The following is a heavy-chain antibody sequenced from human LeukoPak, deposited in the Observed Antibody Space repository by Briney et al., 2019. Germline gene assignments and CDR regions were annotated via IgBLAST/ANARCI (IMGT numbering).Heavy chain of an antibody. CDR2: MYSGGYT. J-gene: IGHJ4*02. V-gene: IGHV3-53*01. CDR3: ARDRRYCSGDNCYSGVDY. CDR1: GLTASANY. D-gene: IGHD2-15*01. Sequence: HPGGSLRLSCVASGLTASANYMTWVRQAPGEGLDWVSVMYSGGYTYYADSVKGRFTISRDNSKNTVYLQMNSLRVEDSAVYYCARDRRYCSGDNCYSGVDYWGQGTRVIVSS.